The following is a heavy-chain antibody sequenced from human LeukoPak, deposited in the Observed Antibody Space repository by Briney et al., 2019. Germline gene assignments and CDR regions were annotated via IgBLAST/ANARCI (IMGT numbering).Heavy chain of an antibody. CDR3: ARDADVIDY. Sequence: KPTETLSLTCTVSGDSISSSGDYWGWIRQLPGKGLEWIGSIFYSGTTYYNPSLRSRVTTSVDTSNNHFSLRLWSVTAADTAVYYCARDADVIDYWGQGTLVTVSS. J-gene: IGHJ4*02. V-gene: IGHV4-39*02. CDR2: IFYSGTT. CDR1: GDSISSSGDY.